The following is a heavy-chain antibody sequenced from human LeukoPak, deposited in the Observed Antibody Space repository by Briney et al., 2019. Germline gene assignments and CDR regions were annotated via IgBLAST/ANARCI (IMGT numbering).Heavy chain of an antibody. D-gene: IGHD5-24*01. Sequence: GGSLRLSCAASGFTFRDVWMNWVRQAPGKGPEWVSYIAHDSTTIYYKDSVKGRFTMSRDNARTSLYLQMTSLRAEDTAMYYCARATRNGYDYWGQGTLVTVSS. CDR3: ARATRNGYDY. V-gene: IGHV3-48*04. CDR2: IAHDSTTI. J-gene: IGHJ4*02. CDR1: GFTFRDVW.